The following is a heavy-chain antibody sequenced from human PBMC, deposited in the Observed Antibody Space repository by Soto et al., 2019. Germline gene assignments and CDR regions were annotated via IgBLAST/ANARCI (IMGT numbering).Heavy chain of an antibody. CDR1: GGSISSYY. Sequence: SETLSLTCTVSGGSISSYYWSWIRQPPGKGLEWIGYIYYSGSTNYNPSLKSRVTISVDTSKNQFSLKLSSVTAADTAVYYCARHRDRGYYDSSGYYFDYWGQGTLVTVSS. CDR3: ARHRDRGYYDSSGYYFDY. J-gene: IGHJ4*02. V-gene: IGHV4-59*08. D-gene: IGHD3-22*01. CDR2: IYYSGST.